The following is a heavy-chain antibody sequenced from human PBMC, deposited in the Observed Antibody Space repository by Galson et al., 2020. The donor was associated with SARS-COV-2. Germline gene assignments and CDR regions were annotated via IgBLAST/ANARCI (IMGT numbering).Heavy chain of an antibody. D-gene: IGHD3-22*01. CDR1: GGTFSSYA. J-gene: IGHJ3*02. CDR2: IIPIFGTA. Sequence: SVKVSCKASGGTFSSYAISWVRQAPGQGLEWMGGIIPIFGTANYAQKFQGRVTITADESTSTAYMELSSLRSEDTAVYYCAMVNETYYYDSSGYFSAFDIWGQGTMVTVSS. CDR3: AMVNETYYYDSSGYFSAFDI. V-gene: IGHV1-69*13.